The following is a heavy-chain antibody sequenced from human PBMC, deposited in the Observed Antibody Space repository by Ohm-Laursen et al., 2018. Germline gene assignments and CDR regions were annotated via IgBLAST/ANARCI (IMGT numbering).Heavy chain of an antibody. Sequence: SDTLSLTCSVSGGSISSSSYCWGWIRQPPGKGLEWIGNIYYSESTYYNPSLRSRVSISIHTSQNQFSLKLSSVTATDTAVYYCARAFWNGYNDAFDVWGQGTMVTVSS. D-gene: IGHD3-3*01. V-gene: IGHV4-39*01. CDR1: GGSISSSSYC. CDR3: ARAFWNGYNDAFDV. J-gene: IGHJ3*01. CDR2: IYYSEST.